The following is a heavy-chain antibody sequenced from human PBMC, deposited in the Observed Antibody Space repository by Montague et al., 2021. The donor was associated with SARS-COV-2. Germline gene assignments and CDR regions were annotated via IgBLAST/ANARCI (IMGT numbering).Heavy chain of an antibody. Sequence: RLSCAASGFTFSSYAMHWVRQAPGKGLEWVAVISYDGSNKYYADSVKGRFTISRDNSKNTLYLQMNSLRAEDTAVYYCARGTGISSGWFDYWGQGTLVTVSS. CDR2: ISYDGSNK. V-gene: IGHV3-30-3*01. CDR3: ARGTGISSGWFDY. CDR1: GFTFSSYA. J-gene: IGHJ4*02. D-gene: IGHD6-19*01.